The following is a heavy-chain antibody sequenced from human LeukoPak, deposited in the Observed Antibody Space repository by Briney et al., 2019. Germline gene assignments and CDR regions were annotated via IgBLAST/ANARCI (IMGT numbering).Heavy chain of an antibody. CDR1: GGTFSSYA. CDR3: AREGPYCSGGSCSPYYYYGMDV. CDR2: IIPIFGTA. V-gene: IGHV1-69*13. J-gene: IGHJ6*02. D-gene: IGHD2-15*01. Sequence: SVKVSCKASGGTFSSYAISWVRQAPGQGLEWMGGIIPIFGTANYAQKFQGRVTITADESTSTAYMELSSLRSEDTAVYYCAREGPYCSGGSCSPYYYYGMDVWGQGTTVTISS.